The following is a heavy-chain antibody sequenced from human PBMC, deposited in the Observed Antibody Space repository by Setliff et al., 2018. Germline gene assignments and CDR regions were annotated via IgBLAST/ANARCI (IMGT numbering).Heavy chain of an antibody. CDR1: GFTFDDYA. J-gene: IGHJ3*02. Sequence: LRLSCAASGFTFDDYAMHWVRQAPGKGLEWVSGISWNSGSIGYADSVKGRFTVSRDNAKNSLYLQMNSLRAEDTALYYCAKVRGVRDADAFDIWGQGTMVTVSS. V-gene: IGHV3-9*01. D-gene: IGHD3-10*01. CDR3: AKVRGVRDADAFDI. CDR2: ISWNSGSI.